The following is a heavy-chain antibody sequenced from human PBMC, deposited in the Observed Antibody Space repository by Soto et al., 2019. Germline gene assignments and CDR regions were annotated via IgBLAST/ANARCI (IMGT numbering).Heavy chain of an antibody. V-gene: IGHV4-4*02. D-gene: IGHD6-19*01. CDR3: ARVSSGWYQAYYYGMDV. CDR2: IYHSGST. Sequence: SETLSLSCAVSGGSISSSNWWSWVRQPPGKVLEWIGEIYHSGSTNYNPSLKSRVTISVDKSKNQFSMKLRSVTDADTAVYYFARVSSGWYQAYYYGMDVWGQWTTVAVSS. CDR1: GGSISSSNW. J-gene: IGHJ6*02.